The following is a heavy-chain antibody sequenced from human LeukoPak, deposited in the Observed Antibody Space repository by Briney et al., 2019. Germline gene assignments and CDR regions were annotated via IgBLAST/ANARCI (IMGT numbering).Heavy chain of an antibody. Sequence: GGSLRLSCAASGFTFSDYEMNWVRQAPGKGLEWVSYISSSGNTIFYADSVKGRFTISRDDAENSLYLQMNSLRDEDTAVYYCAREYSSSYYFDYWGQGTLVTVSS. CDR3: AREYSSSYYFDY. CDR1: GFTFSDYE. D-gene: IGHD6-13*01. CDR2: ISSSGNTI. J-gene: IGHJ4*02. V-gene: IGHV3-48*03.